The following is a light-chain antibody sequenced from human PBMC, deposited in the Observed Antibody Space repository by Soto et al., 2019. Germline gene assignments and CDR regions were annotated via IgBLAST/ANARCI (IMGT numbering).Light chain of an antibody. J-gene: IGLJ2*01. Sequence: QSVLTQPPSESAGPGERVTISCSGSTSIIGNNFVSWYRQVPGTAPKLLIYEDIKRPSDISERFSASKSGASATLDITGLQTGDEADYYCGTWASNLAAGVFGGGTKLTVL. CDR2: EDI. CDR3: GTWASNLAAGV. CDR1: TSIIGNNF. V-gene: IGLV1-51*01.